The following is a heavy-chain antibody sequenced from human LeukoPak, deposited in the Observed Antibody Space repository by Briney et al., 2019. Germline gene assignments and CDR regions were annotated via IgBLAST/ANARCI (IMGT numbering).Heavy chain of an antibody. D-gene: IGHD4-17*01. V-gene: IGHV1-46*01. J-gene: IGHJ4*02. CDR3: ARDGSGYGDYAPPDY. CDR1: GYTFTSYC. CDR2: INPSGGST. Sequence: ASVKVSCKASGYTFTSYCMYWVRPAPGQGLEWMGIINPSGGSTSYAQKFQGRVTMTRDMSTSTVYMELSSLRSEDTAVYYCARDGSGYGDYAPPDYWGQGTLVTVSS.